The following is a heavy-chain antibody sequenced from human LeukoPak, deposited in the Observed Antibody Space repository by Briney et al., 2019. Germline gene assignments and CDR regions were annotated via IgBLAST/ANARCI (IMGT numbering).Heavy chain of an antibody. D-gene: IGHD5-12*01. Sequence: PSETLSLTCTVSGGSISSYYWSWIRQPAGKGLEWIGRIYTSGSTNYNPSLKSRVTMSVDTSKNQFSLKLSSVTAADTAVYYCARDLRYSGYDFDVVPWGQGTLVTVSS. CDR2: IYTSGST. CDR1: GGSISSYY. V-gene: IGHV4-4*07. J-gene: IGHJ5*02. CDR3: ARDLRYSGYDFDVVP.